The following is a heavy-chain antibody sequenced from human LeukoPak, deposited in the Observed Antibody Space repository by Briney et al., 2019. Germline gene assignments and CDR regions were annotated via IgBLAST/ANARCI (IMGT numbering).Heavy chain of an antibody. CDR3: AGGPVDGYNSYFDY. CDR1: GGTFSSYA. J-gene: IGHJ4*02. V-gene: IGHV1-69*04. CDR2: IIPIFGIA. D-gene: IGHD5-24*01. Sequence: GASVKVSCKASGGTFSSYAISWVRQAPGQGLEWMGRIIPIFGIANYAQKFQGRVTITADKSTSTAYMELSSLRSEDTAVYYCAGGPVDGYNSYFDYWGQGTLVTVSS.